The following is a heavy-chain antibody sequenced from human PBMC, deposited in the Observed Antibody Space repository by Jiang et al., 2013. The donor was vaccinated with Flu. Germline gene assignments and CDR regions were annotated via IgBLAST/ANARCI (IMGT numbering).Heavy chain of an antibody. CDR3: ASRGDPPYNWFDP. V-gene: IGHV1-46*01. J-gene: IGHJ5*02. Sequence: PGQGLEWMGIINPSGGSTSYAQKFQGRVTMTRDTSTSTVYMELSSLRSEDTAVYYCASRGDPPYNWFDPWGQGTLVTVSS. D-gene: IGHD2-21*02. CDR2: INPSGGST.